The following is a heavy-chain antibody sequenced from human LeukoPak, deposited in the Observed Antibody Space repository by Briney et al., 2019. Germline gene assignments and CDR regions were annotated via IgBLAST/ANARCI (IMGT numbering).Heavy chain of an antibody. D-gene: IGHD1-14*01. CDR2: INHSGST. CDR3: ARASEDYYYYYMDV. J-gene: IGHJ6*03. CDR1: GGSFSSYY. Sequence: PSETLSLTCAVYGGSFSSYYWSWIRQPPGRGLEWIGEINHSGSTNYNPSLKSRVTISVDTSKNQFSLKLSSMTAADTAVYYCARASEDYYYYYMDVWGKGTTVTISS. V-gene: IGHV4-34*01.